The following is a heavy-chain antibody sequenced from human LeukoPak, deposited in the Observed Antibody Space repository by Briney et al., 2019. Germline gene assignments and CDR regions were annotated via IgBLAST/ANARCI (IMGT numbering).Heavy chain of an antibody. V-gene: IGHV3-30*02. CDR1: GFTFSTYG. Sequence: GGSLRLSCAASGFTFSTYGMHWVRQAPGKGLEWVAFIRYDASDKYYADSVKGRFTISRDNSKNTLYLQMNSLRAEDTAVYYCANRYGSGSCYNPYSFDYWGQGTLVTVSS. J-gene: IGHJ4*02. D-gene: IGHD3-10*01. CDR3: ANRYGSGSCYNPYSFDY. CDR2: IRYDASDK.